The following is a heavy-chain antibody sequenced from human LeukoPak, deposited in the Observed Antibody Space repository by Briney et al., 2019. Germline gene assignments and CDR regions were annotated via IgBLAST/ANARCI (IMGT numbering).Heavy chain of an antibody. CDR2: INPNSGGT. Sequence: ASVKVSCKASGYTFTGYYMHWVRQAPGQGLEWMGWINPNSGGTNYAQKFQGRVTITADESTSTAYMELSSLRSEDTAVYYCARAGYCSGGSCSTDAFDIWGQGTMVTVSS. J-gene: IGHJ3*02. CDR3: ARAGYCSGGSCSTDAFDI. D-gene: IGHD2-15*01. V-gene: IGHV1-2*02. CDR1: GYTFTGYY.